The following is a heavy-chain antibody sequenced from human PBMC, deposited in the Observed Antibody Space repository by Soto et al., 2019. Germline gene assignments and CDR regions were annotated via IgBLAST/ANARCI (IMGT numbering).Heavy chain of an antibody. CDR3: ARGRVVALYYFDY. CDR1: GFTFSSYS. CDR2: ISSSSSYI. J-gene: IGHJ4*02. Sequence: KPGGSLRLSCAASGFTFSSYSMNWVRQAPGKGLEWVSSISSSSSYIYYTDSVKGRFTISRDNAKNSLYLQMNSLRAEDTAVYYCARGRVVALYYFDYWGQGTLVTVSS. V-gene: IGHV3-21*01. D-gene: IGHD3-10*01.